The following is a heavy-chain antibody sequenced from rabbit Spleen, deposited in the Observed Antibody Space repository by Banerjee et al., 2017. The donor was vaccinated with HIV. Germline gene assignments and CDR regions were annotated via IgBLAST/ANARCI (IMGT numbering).Heavy chain of an antibody. J-gene: IGHJ4*01. CDR3: ARDLTGVIGWNFGW. Sequence: QEQLEESAGGLVQPGGSLTLTCTASGFSISSYYMNWVRQAPGKGLEWIACIDVVKSGNTYYANWAKGRFTISKTSSTTVTLQMTSLTAADTATYFCARDLTGVIGWNFGWWGPGTLVTVS. V-gene: IGHV1S45*01. CDR2: IDVVKSGNT. CDR1: GFSISSYYM. D-gene: IGHD1-1*01.